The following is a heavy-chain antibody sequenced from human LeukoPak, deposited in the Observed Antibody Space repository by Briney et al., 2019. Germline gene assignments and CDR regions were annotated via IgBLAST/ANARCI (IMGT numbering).Heavy chain of an antibody. CDR2: IYTSGST. CDR1: GGSISSYY. CDR3: ARSQGRRFLPTPPYMDV. V-gene: IGHV4-4*07. D-gene: IGHD1-26*01. J-gene: IGHJ6*03. Sequence: PSETLSLTCTVSGGSISSYYWSWIRQPAGKGLEWIGRIYTSGSTNYNPSLKSRVTMSVDTSKNQLSLKLSSVTAADTAVYYCARSQGRRFLPTPPYMDVWGKGTTVTVSS.